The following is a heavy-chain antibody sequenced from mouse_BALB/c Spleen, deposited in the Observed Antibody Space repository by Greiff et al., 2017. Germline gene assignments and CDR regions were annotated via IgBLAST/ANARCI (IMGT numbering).Heavy chain of an antibody. J-gene: IGHJ4*01. CDR2: ISYSGST. CDR3: ARGGPYAMDY. V-gene: IGHV3-2*02. Sequence: EVKLMESGPGLVKPSQSLSLTCTVTGYSITSDYAWNWIRQFPGNKLEWMGYISYSGSTSYNPSLKSRISITRDTSKNQFFLQLNSVTTEDTATYYCARGGPYAMDYWGQGTSVTVSS. D-gene: IGHD1-1*02. CDR1: GYSITSDYA.